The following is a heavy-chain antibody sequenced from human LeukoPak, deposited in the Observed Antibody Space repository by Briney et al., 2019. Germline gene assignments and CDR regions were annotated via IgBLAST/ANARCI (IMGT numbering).Heavy chain of an antibody. CDR1: GGSISSSPYY. J-gene: IGHJ3*02. CDR2: IYHSGST. D-gene: IGHD2-15*01. CDR3: ASPQGGYCSGGSCYGGLYAFDI. Sequence: PSETLSLTCTVSGGSISSSPYYWGWIRQPPGKGLEWIGSIYHSGSTYYNPSLKSRVTISVDTSKNQFSLKLSSVTAADTAVYYCASPQGGYCSGGSCYGGLYAFDIWGQGTMVTVSS. V-gene: IGHV4-39*07.